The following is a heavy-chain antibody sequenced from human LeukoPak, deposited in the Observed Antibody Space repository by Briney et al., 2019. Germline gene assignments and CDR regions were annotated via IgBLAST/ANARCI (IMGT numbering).Heavy chain of an antibody. J-gene: IGHJ4*02. V-gene: IGHV1-46*01. D-gene: IGHD6-19*01. Sequence: ASVKVSCKAFGYTFTSYNMQWVRQAPGQGLEWMGIINPSGGSTSYAQKFQGRVTMTRDTSTSTVCMELSSLRSEDTAVYYCARAGFGVAGLNYWGQGTLVTVSS. CDR2: INPSGGST. CDR3: ARAGFGVAGLNY. CDR1: GYTFTSYN.